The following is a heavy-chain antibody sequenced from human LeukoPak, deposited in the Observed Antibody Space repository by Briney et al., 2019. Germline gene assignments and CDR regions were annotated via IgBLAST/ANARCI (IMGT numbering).Heavy chain of an antibody. J-gene: IGHJ6*02. CDR3: ARDLARSGLYGMDV. D-gene: IGHD2-15*01. CDR2: IDPDGGGT. CDR1: GYTFIDYY. V-gene: IGHV1-2*02. Sequence: ASVRVSCKASGYTFIDYYIYWVRQAPRQGLEWMGWIDPDGGGTNYAQKLRGRVTMTSDTSTNTADMELSRLTSDDTATYYCARDLARSGLYGMDVWGQGTTITVSS.